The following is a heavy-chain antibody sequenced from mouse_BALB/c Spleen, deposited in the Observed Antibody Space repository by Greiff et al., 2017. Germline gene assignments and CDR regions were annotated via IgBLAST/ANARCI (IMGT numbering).Heavy chain of an antibody. D-gene: IGHD1-2*01. V-gene: IGHV5-17*02. CDR2: ISSGSSTI. J-gene: IGHJ2*01. Sequence: EVQLVESGGGLVQPGGSRKLSCAASGFTFSSFGMHWVRQAPEKGLEWVAYISSGSSTIYYADTVKGRFTISRDNPKDTLFLQMTSLTSEDTEMYYSARGATALYYFDYWGQGTTVTVSS. CDR3: ARGATALYYFDY. CDR1: GFTFSSFG.